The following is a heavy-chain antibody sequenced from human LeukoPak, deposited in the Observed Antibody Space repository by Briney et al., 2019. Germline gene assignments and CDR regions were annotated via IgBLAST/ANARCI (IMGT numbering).Heavy chain of an antibody. CDR1: GFTLSSYW. CDR3: AKDGD. D-gene: IGHD2-15*01. Sequence: GGSLRLSCAASGFTLSSYWMHWVRQAPGKGLVWVSRINSGGTTTDYADSVKGRFTISRDNAKNSLYLQMNSLRAEDTALYYCAKDGDWGQGTLVTVSS. J-gene: IGHJ4*02. CDR2: INSGGTTT. V-gene: IGHV3-74*01.